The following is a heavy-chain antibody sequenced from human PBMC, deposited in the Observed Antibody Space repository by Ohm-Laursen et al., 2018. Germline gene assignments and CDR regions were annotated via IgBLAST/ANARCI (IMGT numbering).Heavy chain of an antibody. CDR3: ARFGGWPMAVGAFDI. CDR1: GYTFIDYY. Sequence: GSSVKVSCKAPGYTFIDYYIHWVRQAPGQGLEWMGWMNPNSGNTGYAQKFQGRVTMTRNTSISTAYMELSSLRSEDTAVYYCARFGGWPMAVGAFDIWGQGTMVTVSS. D-gene: IGHD6-19*01. V-gene: IGHV1-8*02. J-gene: IGHJ3*02. CDR2: MNPNSGNT.